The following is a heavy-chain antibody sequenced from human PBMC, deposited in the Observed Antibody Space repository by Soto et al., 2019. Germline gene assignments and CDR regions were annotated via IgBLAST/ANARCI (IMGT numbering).Heavy chain of an antibody. CDR1: GFPFSSYW. CDR2: IKSDGSGT. D-gene: IGHD3-22*01. Sequence: EVQLVESGGGLVQPGESLTLSCAASGFPFSSYWMHWVRQAPGKGLVWVSRIKSDGSGTYYADSVQDRFTISRDNARNTLYLQMNSLIVEDTAVYCCARGDGARYDGNGYLGRHWGQGTLVTVSS. CDR3: ARGDGARYDGNGYLGRH. V-gene: IGHV3-74*01. J-gene: IGHJ4*02.